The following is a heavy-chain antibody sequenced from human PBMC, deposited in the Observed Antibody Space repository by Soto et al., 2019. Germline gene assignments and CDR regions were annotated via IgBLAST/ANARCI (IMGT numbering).Heavy chain of an antibody. J-gene: IGHJ4*01. CDR2: IYYNGDT. D-gene: IGHD3-16*01. Sequence: ETLSLTCTLSGRSISSSGYYWAWLRQPPGRGLEWIGSIYYNGDTYFYPPLKSRVTISVDTSKNQFSLKLTSVTAADTALYFCARGGKYYQQETYFFDYWGQGSLVTVSS. V-gene: IGHV4-39*01. CDR1: GRSISSSGYY. CDR3: ARGGKYYQQETYFFDY.